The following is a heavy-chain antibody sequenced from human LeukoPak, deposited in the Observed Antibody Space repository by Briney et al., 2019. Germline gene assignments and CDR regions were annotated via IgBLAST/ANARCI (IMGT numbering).Heavy chain of an antibody. CDR2: ISSSGGSI. CDR3: STTYYYDSSEGY. V-gene: IGHV3-23*01. D-gene: IGHD3-22*01. J-gene: IGHJ4*02. CDR1: GFTFSNYA. Sequence: GGSLRLSCAASGFTFSNYAMSWVRQAPGKGLEWVSGISSSGGSIYYADSVKGRFTISRDNSKNTLYLQMNSLKTEDTAVYYCSTTYYYDSSEGYWGQGTLVTVSS.